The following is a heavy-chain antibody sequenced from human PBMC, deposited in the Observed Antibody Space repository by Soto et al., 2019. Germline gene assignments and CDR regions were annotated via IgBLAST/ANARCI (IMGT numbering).Heavy chain of an antibody. V-gene: IGHV1-2*02. CDR2: INPNRGGT. Sequence: GASVKVSCKASGYTFTGYYIHWVRQAPGQGLEWMGWINPNRGGTNYAQKFQGRVTMTRDTSISTAYMAMSRLRSDDTAVYYCATEWYSGSWDNNHSLDSWGQGTLVTVSS. J-gene: IGHJ4*02. CDR3: ATEWYSGSWDNNHSLDS. CDR1: GYTFTGYY. D-gene: IGHD1-26*01.